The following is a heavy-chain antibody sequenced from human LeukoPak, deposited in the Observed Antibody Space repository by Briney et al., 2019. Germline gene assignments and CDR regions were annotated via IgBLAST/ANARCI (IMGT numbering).Heavy chain of an antibody. V-gene: IGHV3-30*02. D-gene: IGHD2-15*01. CDR3: AKDVYDCSGGSCPQYYYVMDV. CDR1: GFTFSSYG. Sequence: GGPLRLSCTASGFTFSSYGMHWVRQAPGKGLEWVSFIQFDGSEKYYADSVRGRFTISRDNSKNTLSLQMNSLRAEDTALYYCAKDVYDCSGGSCPQYYYVMDVWGQGTTVTVSS. J-gene: IGHJ6*02. CDR2: IQFDGSEK.